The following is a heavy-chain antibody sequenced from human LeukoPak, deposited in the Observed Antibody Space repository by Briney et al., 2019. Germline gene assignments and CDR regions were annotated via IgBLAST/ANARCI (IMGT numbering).Heavy chain of an antibody. CDR2: IGGSSDFT. CDR3: AKADRGWGVIAKD. D-gene: IGHD3-10*01. V-gene: IGHV3-23*01. Sequence: PGGSLRLSCAASGFTFTTYAMSWVRQAPGKGLEWVSAIGGSSDFTYYAEYVKGRFTISRDNSKKTLYLQMNSLRAEDTAVYYCAKADRGWGVIAKDWGQGTLVTASS. J-gene: IGHJ4*02. CDR1: GFTFTTYA.